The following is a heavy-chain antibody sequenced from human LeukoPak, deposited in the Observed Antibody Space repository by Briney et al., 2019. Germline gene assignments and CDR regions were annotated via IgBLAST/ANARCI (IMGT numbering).Heavy chain of an antibody. V-gene: IGHV3-48*02. CDR2: ISSGSSTR. J-gene: IGHJ4*02. Sequence: TGGSLRLSCAASGFTFSSYSMIWVRQAPGKGLEWVSYISSGSSTRCYGDSVKGRFTISRDNAKNSLYLQMNSLRDEDTAMYYCARGDDDYVRYFDYWGQGALVTVSS. CDR1: GFTFSSYS. D-gene: IGHD4-17*01. CDR3: ARGDDDYVRYFDY.